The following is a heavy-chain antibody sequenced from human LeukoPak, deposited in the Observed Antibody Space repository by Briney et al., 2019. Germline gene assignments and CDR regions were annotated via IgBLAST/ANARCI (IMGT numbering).Heavy chain of an antibody. CDR1: GYTFTSYD. D-gene: IGHD2-2*02. CDR2: MNPNSGNT. Sequence: ASVKVSCKASGYTFTSYDINWVRQATGQGLEWMGWMNPNSGNTGYAQKFQGRVTMTRNTSIRTAYMELSSLRSEDTAVYYCARGYSGDIVVVPAAISTYYYYMDVWGKGTTVTVSS. J-gene: IGHJ6*03. V-gene: IGHV1-8*01. CDR3: ARGYSGDIVVVPAAISTYYYYMDV.